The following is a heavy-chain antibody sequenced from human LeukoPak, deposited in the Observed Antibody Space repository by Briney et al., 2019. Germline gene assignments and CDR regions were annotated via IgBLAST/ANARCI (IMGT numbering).Heavy chain of an antibody. CDR1: GFTFSSYG. J-gene: IGHJ4*02. D-gene: IGHD4-17*01. Sequence: GGSLRLSCAASGFTFSSYGMHWVRQAPGKGPEWVAFIRYDRSNKYYADSVKGRFTISRDNSKNTLYLQMNSLRGEDTAVYYCAKGYDYGDYGFDYWGQGTLVTVFS. V-gene: IGHV3-30*02. CDR3: AKGYDYGDYGFDY. CDR2: IRYDRSNK.